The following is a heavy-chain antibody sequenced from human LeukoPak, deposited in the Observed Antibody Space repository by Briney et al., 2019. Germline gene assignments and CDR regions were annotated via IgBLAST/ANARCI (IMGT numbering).Heavy chain of an antibody. CDR3: ARGAFGGLGY. V-gene: IGHV3-74*01. CDR2: INSDGSST. Sequence: GGSLRLSCAASGFSFSSSWMHWVRQAPGKGLVWVSRINSDGSSTDYADSVKGRFTISRDNAKNTLFLQMNSLRAEDTAVYYCARGAFGGLGYWGQGTLVSVSS. J-gene: IGHJ4*02. D-gene: IGHD3-16*01. CDR1: GFSFSSSW.